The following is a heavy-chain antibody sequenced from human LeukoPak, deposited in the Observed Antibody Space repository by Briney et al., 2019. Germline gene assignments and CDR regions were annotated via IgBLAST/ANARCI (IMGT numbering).Heavy chain of an antibody. Sequence: GGSLRLSCAASGFTFSTYGMTWVRQAPGKGLEWVSAISGSAATTFYADSVKGRFTISRDNSKNTLYLQMNSLRAEDTAVYYCAKNYYDSSGYIFDYWGQGTLVTVSS. CDR2: ISGSAATT. CDR1: GFTFSTYG. V-gene: IGHV3-23*01. J-gene: IGHJ4*02. D-gene: IGHD3-22*01. CDR3: AKNYYDSSGYIFDY.